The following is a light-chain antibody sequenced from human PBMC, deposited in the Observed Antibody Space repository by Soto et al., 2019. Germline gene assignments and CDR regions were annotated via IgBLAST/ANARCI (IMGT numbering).Light chain of an antibody. J-gene: IGKJ1*01. CDR1: QRISSW. CDR2: KAS. V-gene: IGKV1-5*03. CDR3: QQYNGYSRT. Sequence: DIQMTQSPSTLSASVGDRVTITCRASQRISSWLAWYQQKPGKAPKLLIYKASSLESGVPSRFSGSGSGTEFTLTISSMQPEDFATFYRQQYNGYSRTFGQGTKVDIK.